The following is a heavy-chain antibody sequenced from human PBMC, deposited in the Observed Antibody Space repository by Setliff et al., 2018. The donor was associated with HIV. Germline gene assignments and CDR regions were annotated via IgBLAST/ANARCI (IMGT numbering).Heavy chain of an antibody. CDR2: ISYDGNDK. CDR1: GFTFSIYA. J-gene: IGHJ6*02. Sequence: PGGSLRLSCAASGFTFSIYAMHWVRQAPGKGLEWVAVISYDGNDKYYADSVKGRFTISRDNSKNTVYLQMNSLRAEDTAVYYCARVPYFSFWSGYFDIYGMDVWGQGTAVTVS. V-gene: IGHV3-30*04. CDR3: ARVPYFSFWSGYFDIYGMDV. D-gene: IGHD3-3*01.